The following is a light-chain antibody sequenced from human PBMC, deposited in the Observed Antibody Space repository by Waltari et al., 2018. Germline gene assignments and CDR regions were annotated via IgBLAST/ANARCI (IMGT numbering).Light chain of an antibody. V-gene: IGLV8-61*01. J-gene: IGLJ3*02. CDR1: SGSISSTSY. Sequence: QTVVTQEPSLSVSPGGTVTLTFALSSGSISSTSYATWYQQTPGQAPRTLVYKATSRSSGVPDRFSGSILGNKAALTITGARADDESDYYCSLYMGSGIWVFGGGTKLTVL. CDR3: SLYMGSGIWV. CDR2: KAT.